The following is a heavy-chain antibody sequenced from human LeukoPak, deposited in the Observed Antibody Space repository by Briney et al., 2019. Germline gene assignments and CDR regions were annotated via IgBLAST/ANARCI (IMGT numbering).Heavy chain of an antibody. D-gene: IGHD2-2*01. V-gene: IGHV1-69*06. CDR3: ASDIIVVVPAANPYYYYGMDV. Sequence: SVKVSCKASGGTFSSYAISWMRQAPGQGLEWMGGIIPIFGTANYAQKFQGRVTIAADKCTSTAYMELSSLRPEDTAVYYCASDIIVVVPAANPYYYYGMDVWGKGTTVTVSS. CDR1: GGTFSSYA. J-gene: IGHJ6*04. CDR2: IIPIFGTA.